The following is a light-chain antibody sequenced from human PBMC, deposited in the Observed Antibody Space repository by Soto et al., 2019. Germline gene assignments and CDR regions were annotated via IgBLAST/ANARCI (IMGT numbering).Light chain of an antibody. Sequence: QLVLTQPPSASGTPGQRVTISWSGSSSNIGSDTVTWYQQLPGTAPKLLIYHNNQRPSGVPDRFSGSKSGSSASLAISGLQSEDEADYYCAAWDDSLNGHVVFGGGTKLTVL. CDR1: SSNIGSDT. V-gene: IGLV1-44*01. CDR2: HNN. CDR3: AAWDDSLNGHVV. J-gene: IGLJ2*01.